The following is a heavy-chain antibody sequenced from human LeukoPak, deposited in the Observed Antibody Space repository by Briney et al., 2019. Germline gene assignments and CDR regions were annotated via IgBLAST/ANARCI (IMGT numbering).Heavy chain of an antibody. CDR2: IYYSGST. Sequence: PSETLSLTCTVSGGSISSHYWSWIRQPPGKGLEWTGYIYYSGSTNYNPSLKSRVTISVDTSKNQFSLKLSSVTAADTAVYYCARASHGGGDYYYYYYYMDVWGKGTTVTVSS. V-gene: IGHV4-59*11. J-gene: IGHJ6*03. CDR1: GGSISSHY. D-gene: IGHD2-21*01. CDR3: ARASHGGGDYYYYYYYMDV.